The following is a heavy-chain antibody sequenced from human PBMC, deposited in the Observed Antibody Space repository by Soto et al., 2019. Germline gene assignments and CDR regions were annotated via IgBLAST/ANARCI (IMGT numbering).Heavy chain of an antibody. V-gene: IGHV1-2*04. CDR3: ARESGGATATLDYDCCYMDV. J-gene: IGHJ6*03. Sequence: QVQLVQSGAEVRKPGASVTVSCRSSGDSFNDYYIHWVRQAPGQGLEWMGWINPNSGVTKYAQKSQGWVSITRDTSIRTVYMQLRRLRSDDTDVYYCARESGGATATLDYDCCYMDVWGTGTTVTVSS. D-gene: IGHD5-12*01. CDR1: GDSFNDYY. CDR2: INPNSGVT.